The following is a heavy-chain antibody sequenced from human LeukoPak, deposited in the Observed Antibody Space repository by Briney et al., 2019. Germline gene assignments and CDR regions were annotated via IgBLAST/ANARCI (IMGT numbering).Heavy chain of an antibody. V-gene: IGHV3-23*01. CDR1: GFTFSSYA. CDR3: AKRGGRDYDILTASY. J-gene: IGHJ4*02. CDR2: ISGSGGST. Sequence: PGGSLRLSCAASGFTFSSYAMSWVRQAPGMGLEWVSAISGSGGSTYYADSVKGRFTISRDNSKNTLYLQMNSLRAEDTAVYYCAKRGGRDYDILTASYWGQGTLVTVSS. D-gene: IGHD3-9*01.